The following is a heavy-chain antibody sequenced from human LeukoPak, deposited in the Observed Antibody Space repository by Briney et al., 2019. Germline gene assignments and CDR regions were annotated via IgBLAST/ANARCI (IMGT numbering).Heavy chain of an antibody. CDR3: ARGKGYFDF. V-gene: IGHV4-59*01. CDR2: IYYSGST. Sequence: SETLSLTCTVSVGSISRYYWSWIRQSPGKGLECIGYIYYSGSTNYNPSLKSRVTMSVDTSNNQFSLKLTSVTAADTAVYYCARGKGYFDFWGQGALVTVSS. CDR1: VGSISRYY. D-gene: IGHD3-16*01. J-gene: IGHJ4*02.